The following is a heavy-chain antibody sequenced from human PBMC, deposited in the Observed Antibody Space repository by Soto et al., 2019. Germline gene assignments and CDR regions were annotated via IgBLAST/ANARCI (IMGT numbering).Heavy chain of an antibody. V-gene: IGHV1-2*02. J-gene: IGHJ4*02. D-gene: IGHD3-22*01. CDR1: GYTFSDYY. CDR2: ISPKSGGA. Sequence: ASVKVSCKAGGYTFSDYYIQWVRQAPGQGLEYMGWISPKSGGAAYAQKFRGRVTMTRDTSVNLAYLHLSSLTSDSSGYTRCFDYWGQGTLVTVSS. CDR3: FDY.